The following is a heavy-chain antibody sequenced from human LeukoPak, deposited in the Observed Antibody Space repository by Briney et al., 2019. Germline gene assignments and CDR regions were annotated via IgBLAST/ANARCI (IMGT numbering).Heavy chain of an antibody. V-gene: IGHV4-38-2*02. CDR1: GFSISSGYY. Sequence: SETLSLTCTVSGFSISSGYYWGWIRQPPGKRLEWIGSISHSWSTYYNPSLKSRVTISLDTSKNQFSLRLSFVTAADTAVYFCARGGGYNPRAYYFDYWGQGTLVTVSS. CDR3: ARGGGYNPRAYYFDY. CDR2: ISHSWST. J-gene: IGHJ4*02. D-gene: IGHD5-24*01.